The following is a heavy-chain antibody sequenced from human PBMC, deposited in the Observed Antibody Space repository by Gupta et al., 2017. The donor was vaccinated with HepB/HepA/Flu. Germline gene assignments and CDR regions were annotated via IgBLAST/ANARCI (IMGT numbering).Heavy chain of an antibody. CDR3: ARVSTPLWSGYAESYYYYGMDV. CDR1: GYTFTSYD. Sequence: QVQLVQSGAEVKKPGASVKVSCKASGYTFTSYDINWVRQATGQGLEWMGWMNPNSGNTGYAQKFQGRVTMTRNTSISTAYMELSSLRSEDTAVYYCARVSTPLWSGYAESYYYYGMDVWGQGTTVTVSS. J-gene: IGHJ6*02. V-gene: IGHV1-8*01. D-gene: IGHD3-3*01. CDR2: MNPNSGNT.